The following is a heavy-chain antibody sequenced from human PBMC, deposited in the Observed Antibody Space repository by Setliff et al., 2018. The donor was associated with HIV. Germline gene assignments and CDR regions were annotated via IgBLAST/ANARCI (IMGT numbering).Heavy chain of an antibody. CDR2: INAGNGNT. Sequence: ASVKVSCKASGYTFTSYYMHWVRQAPGQRLEWMGWINAGNGNTKYSRKFRGRVTITRDTSASTAYMELSSLRSEDTAIYYCARAELRYCSSTNCYTGGDFDYWGQGTLVTVSS. D-gene: IGHD2-2*02. CDR3: ARAELRYCSSTNCYTGGDFDY. CDR1: GYTFTSYY. V-gene: IGHV1-3*01. J-gene: IGHJ4*02.